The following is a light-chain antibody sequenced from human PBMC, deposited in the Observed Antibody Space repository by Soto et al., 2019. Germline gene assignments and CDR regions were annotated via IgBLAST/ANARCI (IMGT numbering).Light chain of an antibody. CDR3: QKYDNLLRVT. CDR2: DAS. J-gene: IGKJ2*01. CDR1: QDITNY. Sequence: DIQMTQSPSSLSASVGDRVTITCQASQDITNYLNWYQQKPGKAPKLLIYDASNLETGVPSRFXGSGSGTDFTFTISSLQPEDIATYYCQKYDNLLRVTFGQGTKVEIK. V-gene: IGKV1-33*01.